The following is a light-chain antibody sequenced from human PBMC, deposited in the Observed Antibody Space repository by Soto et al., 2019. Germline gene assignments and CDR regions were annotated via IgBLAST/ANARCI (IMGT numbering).Light chain of an antibody. J-gene: IGKJ3*01. CDR3: QQSDSFPCT. CDR1: QDIITW. CDR2: SAS. Sequence: DIQMTQSPSYVSASEGDRVTITCRASQDIITWLAWFQQTPGKAPRLLIYSASTLQRGVPSRFSGSGSETEFTLTNSRLQPEDVATYFCQQSDSFPCTFGPGTKVDV. V-gene: IGKV1-12*01.